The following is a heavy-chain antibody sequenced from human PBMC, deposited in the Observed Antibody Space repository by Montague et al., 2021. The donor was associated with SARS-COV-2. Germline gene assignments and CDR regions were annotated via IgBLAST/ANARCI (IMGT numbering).Heavy chain of an antibody. CDR2: ISPNGKT. J-gene: IGHJ2*01. V-gene: IGHV4-4*09. CDR3: ARRGYYDSAGYHWHLDL. Sequence: SETLSLTCTVSGGSINDHYRSWIRQSPGKGLEWIGYISPNGKTNYNPSLKSRVTLSADASRNECSLKLDSVTAADTAVYFCARRGYYDSAGYHWHLDLWGRGMLVTVSS. D-gene: IGHD3-22*01. CDR1: GGSINDHY.